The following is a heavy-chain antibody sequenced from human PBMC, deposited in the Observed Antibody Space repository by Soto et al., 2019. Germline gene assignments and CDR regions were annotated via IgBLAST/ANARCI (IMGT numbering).Heavy chain of an antibody. CDR1: GFTFSSYA. CDR3: AKHGLVSTGDSPYYFDY. V-gene: IGHV3-23*01. J-gene: IGHJ4*02. CDR2: ISGSGGST. D-gene: IGHD7-27*01. Sequence: GGSLRLSCAASGFTFSSYAMSWVRQAPGKGLEWVSAISGSGGSTYYADSVKGRFTISRDNSKNTLYLQMNSLRAEDTAVYYCAKHGLVSTGDSPYYFDYWGQGTLVTVSS.